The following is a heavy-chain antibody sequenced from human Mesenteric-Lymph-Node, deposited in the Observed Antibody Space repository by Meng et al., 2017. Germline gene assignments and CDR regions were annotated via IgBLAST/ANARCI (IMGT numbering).Heavy chain of an antibody. J-gene: IGHJ4*02. V-gene: IGHV3-21*01. Sequence: GESLKISCAASGFTFSSYSMNWVRQAPGKGLEWVSSISSSSSYIYYADSVKGRFTISRDNAKNSLYLQMNSLRAEDTAVYYCARSEDAFDYWGQGTLVTVSS. CDR3: ARSEDAFDY. D-gene: IGHD2-15*01. CDR1: GFTFSSYS. CDR2: ISSSSSYI.